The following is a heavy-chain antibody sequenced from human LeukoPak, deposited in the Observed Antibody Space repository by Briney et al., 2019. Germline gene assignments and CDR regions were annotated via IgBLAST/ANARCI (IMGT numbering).Heavy chain of an antibody. CDR3: ARASITYYYNSSALE. J-gene: IGHJ4*02. V-gene: IGHV4-61*02. CDR1: GGSIRSGSDY. D-gene: IGHD3-22*01. CDR2: IYTRGST. Sequence: SATLSLTCTVSGGSIRSGSDYSSWIRHPAGKGLEWIGRIYTRGSTNYNPSLKSRDTISVDTSKNQFSLKLSSVTAADTAVYYCARASITYYYNSSALEWGQGTLVTVSS.